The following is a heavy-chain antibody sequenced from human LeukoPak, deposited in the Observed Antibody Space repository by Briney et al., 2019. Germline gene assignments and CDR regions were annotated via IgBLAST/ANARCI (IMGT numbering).Heavy chain of an antibody. CDR2: IDHDGNT. D-gene: IGHD1-26*01. Sequence: PSETLSLTSSVSGYSISSGYYWGWIRQPPGKGLEWIGNIDHDGNTYYNPSLKSRVTISVDTSKNQFSLRLSSVSAADTAVYYCASFFSSVWEILYYWGQGTLVTVSS. J-gene: IGHJ4*02. CDR1: GYSISSGYY. CDR3: ASFFSSVWEILYY. V-gene: IGHV4-38-2*02.